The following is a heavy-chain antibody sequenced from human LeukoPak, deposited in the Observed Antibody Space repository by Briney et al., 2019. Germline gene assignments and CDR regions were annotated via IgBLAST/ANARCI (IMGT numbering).Heavy chain of an antibody. Sequence: PGGSLRLSCAASGFAFSNYGVHWVRQTPGKGLEWVAFIQDDGSRNHYAESVKGRFTISRDNPKKTQFLQMNSLRSEDTAVYYCAKDQVMGSTYGSTWGFYNYCYMDAWGKGTTVTVSS. CDR2: IQDDGSRN. CDR1: GFAFSNYG. J-gene: IGHJ6*03. CDR3: AKDQVMGSTYGSTWGFYNYCYMDA. D-gene: IGHD3-10*01. V-gene: IGHV3-30*02.